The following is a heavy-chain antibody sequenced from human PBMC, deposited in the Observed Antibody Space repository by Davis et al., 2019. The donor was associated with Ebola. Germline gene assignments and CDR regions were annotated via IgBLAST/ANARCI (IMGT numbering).Heavy chain of an antibody. CDR2: IIPIFGTA. Sequence: SSVTVSCKASGCTFSSYAISWVRQAPGQGLEWMGWIIPIFGTANYAQKFQGRVTITADKSTSTAYMELSSLRSEDTAVYYCARDRRGLRFLEWLFDYWGQGTLVTVSS. J-gene: IGHJ4*02. V-gene: IGHV1-69*06. D-gene: IGHD3-3*01. CDR3: ARDRRGLRFLEWLFDY. CDR1: GCTFSSYA.